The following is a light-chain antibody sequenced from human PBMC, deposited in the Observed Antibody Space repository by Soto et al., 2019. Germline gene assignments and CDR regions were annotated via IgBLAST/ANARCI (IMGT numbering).Light chain of an antibody. CDR3: FSFTTTSTHV. J-gene: IGLJ1*01. Sequence: QSALSQPASLSGSPGQSITISCTGTSSDIGAYDYVSWFQQHPGKAPKLMISEVNNRPSGVSNRFSGSKSGNTAYLTISGLQVEHEAEDFCFSFTTTSTHVFGTGTKVIVL. V-gene: IGLV2-14*01. CDR2: EVN. CDR1: SSDIGAYDY.